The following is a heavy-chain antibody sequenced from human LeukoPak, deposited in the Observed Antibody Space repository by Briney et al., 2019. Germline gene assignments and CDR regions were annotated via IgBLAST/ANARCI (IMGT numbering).Heavy chain of an antibody. CDR2: IYYSGST. CDR1: GGSISSYF. V-gene: IGHV4-59*12. Sequence: PSETLSLTCTVSGGSISSYFRSWIRQPPGKGLEWIGYIYYSGSTNYNPSLKSRVTMSVDTSKNQFSLKLSSVTAADTAMYYCARDRGGSTTRFDYWGQGTLVTVSS. J-gene: IGHJ4*02. D-gene: IGHD1-26*01. CDR3: ARDRGGSTTRFDY.